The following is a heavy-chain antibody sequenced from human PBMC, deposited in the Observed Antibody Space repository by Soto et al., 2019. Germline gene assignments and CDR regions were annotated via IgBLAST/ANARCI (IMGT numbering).Heavy chain of an antibody. CDR3: AKDERSTVTTAVGY. D-gene: IGHD4-17*01. CDR1: GFTFDDYA. CDR2: ISWNSGSI. J-gene: IGHJ4*02. Sequence: GGSLRLSCAASGFTFDDYAMHWVRQAPGKGLEWVSGISWNSGSIGYADSVKGRFTISRDNAKNSLYLQMNSLRAEDTALYYCAKDERSTVTTAVGYWGQGTLVTVSS. V-gene: IGHV3-9*01.